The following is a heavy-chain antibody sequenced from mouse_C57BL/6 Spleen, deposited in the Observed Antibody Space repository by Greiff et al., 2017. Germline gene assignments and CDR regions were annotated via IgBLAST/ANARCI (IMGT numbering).Heavy chain of an antibody. J-gene: IGHJ2*01. CDR2: IYPGDGDT. V-gene: IGHV1-82*01. CDR3: ARGTALDY. D-gene: IGHD3-1*01. CDR1: GYAFSSSW. Sequence: VQLQQSGPELVKPGASVKISCKASGYAFSSSWMNWVKQRPGKGLEWIGRIYPGDGDTNYNGKFKGKATLTAYKSSSTAYMHLSSLTSEDSAVYFCARGTALDYWGQGTTLTVSS.